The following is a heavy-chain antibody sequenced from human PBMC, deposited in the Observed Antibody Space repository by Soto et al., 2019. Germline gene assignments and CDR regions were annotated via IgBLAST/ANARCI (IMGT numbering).Heavy chain of an antibody. D-gene: IGHD2-2*02. CDR2: ISDGGTNI. V-gene: IGHV3-30*18. CDR3: AKSGGYISLNDAFDI. Sequence: LRLSCAASGFTFSNYGMHWVRQAPGKGLEWVALISDGGTNIYYADSVRGRFTLSRDNSKNTLYLQMNSLRAEDTAVYFCAKSGGYISLNDAFDIWGQGTMVTVSS. J-gene: IGHJ3*02. CDR1: GFTFSNYG.